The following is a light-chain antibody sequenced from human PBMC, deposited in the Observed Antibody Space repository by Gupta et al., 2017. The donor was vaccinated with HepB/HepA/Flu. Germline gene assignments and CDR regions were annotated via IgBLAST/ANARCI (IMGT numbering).Light chain of an antibody. Sequence: EVVLTQSPGTLSLSPGEKATLSCRASQSVGTRYLAWYQQKPGQAPRLLIQGTSTRAAGIPDRFSGSGSGTDFTLTISRLEPEDLAVYFCQHYGSSPLFIFGPGTKVDIK. CDR3: QHYGSSPLFI. J-gene: IGKJ3*01. CDR2: GTS. CDR1: QSVGTRY. V-gene: IGKV3-20*01.